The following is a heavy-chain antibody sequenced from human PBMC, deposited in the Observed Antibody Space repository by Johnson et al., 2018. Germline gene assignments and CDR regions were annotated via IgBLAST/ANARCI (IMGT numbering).Heavy chain of an antibody. CDR1: GGSISSNY. D-gene: IGHD3-3*01. CDR2: VYYTGTP. J-gene: IGHJ1*01. V-gene: IGHV4-39*01. Sequence: QVQLQESGPGLVKPSETLSLTCTVSGGSISSNYWVWIRQPPGKGLEWIGSVYYTGTPYYNPSLKSRVTISVDTSKNQFSLRLSSVTAADTAVYYCARHWRYWGQGTLVTVSS. CDR3: ARHWRY.